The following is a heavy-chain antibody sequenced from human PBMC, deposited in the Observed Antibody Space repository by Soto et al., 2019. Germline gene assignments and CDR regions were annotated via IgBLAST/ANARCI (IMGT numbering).Heavy chain of an antibody. J-gene: IGHJ4*02. CDR2: MNPNSGNT. Sequence: QVQLVQSGAEVKKPGASVKVSCKASGYTFTSYDINWVRQATGQGLEWMGWMNPNSGNTSYAQKFQGRATKTRNTSMSTAYMELSSLRSEGTAVYYCARESQWLIDYWGQGTLVTVSS. V-gene: IGHV1-8*01. D-gene: IGHD6-19*01. CDR1: GYTFTSYD. CDR3: ARESQWLIDY.